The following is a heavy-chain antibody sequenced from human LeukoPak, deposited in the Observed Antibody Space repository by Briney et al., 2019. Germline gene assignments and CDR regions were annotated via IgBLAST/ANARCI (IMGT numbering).Heavy chain of an antibody. CDR3: ARAIVGTENFDY. V-gene: IGHV3-30*10. CDR2: VSHDGNTK. Sequence: GGSLRLSCAASGFTFSTHAMHWVRHAPGKGLEWVAVVSHDGNTKYYTDSVKGRFTISRDNSKNTLYLQMNGLRTDDTAVYYCARAIVGTENFDYWGQGTLVTVSS. CDR1: GFTFSTHA. D-gene: IGHD5-12*01. J-gene: IGHJ4*02.